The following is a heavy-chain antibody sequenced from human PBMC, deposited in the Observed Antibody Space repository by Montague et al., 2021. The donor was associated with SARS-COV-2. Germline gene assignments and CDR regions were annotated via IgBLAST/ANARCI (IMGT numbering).Heavy chain of an antibody. J-gene: IGHJ6*02. V-gene: IGHV4-59*01. CDR3: AREGQSYSYGYCYYGMDV. CDR1: GGSISSYY. D-gene: IGHD5-18*01. CDR2: IYYSGST. Sequence: SETLSLTCTVSGGSISSYYWSWIRQPPGKGLEWIGYIYYSGSTNYNPSLKSRVTISVDTSKNQFSLKLSSVTAADTAVYYCAREGQSYSYGYCYYGMDVWGQGTTVTVSS.